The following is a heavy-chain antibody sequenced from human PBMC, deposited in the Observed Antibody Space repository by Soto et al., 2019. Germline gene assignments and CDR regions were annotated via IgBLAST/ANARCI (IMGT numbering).Heavy chain of an antibody. CDR3: ARVYGRGSSKDY. V-gene: IGHV1-69*02. D-gene: IGHD2-8*01. J-gene: IGHJ4*02. CDR1: GGTLSSYT. Sequence: SVKVSCKASGGTLSSYTFSWVRQAPGQGLEWMGRIIPIVGIANYAQKFQGRVTMTGDKSTSTAYMELSSLRSEDTAVYYCARVYGRGSSKDYWGQGTLVTVSS. CDR2: IIPIVGIA.